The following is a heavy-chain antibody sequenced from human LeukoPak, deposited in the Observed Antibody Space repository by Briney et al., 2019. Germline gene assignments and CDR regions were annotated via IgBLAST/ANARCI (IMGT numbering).Heavy chain of an antibody. V-gene: IGHV3-23*01. Sequence: GGSLRLSCAASGFTFSSYAMSWVRQPPGKGLGWVSAISGRGGSTYYADSVEGPSTISTENSKNTLYLQMNSLRAEDTAVYYCAKAGAVVVVAAKFFDYWGQGTLVTVSS. D-gene: IGHD2-15*01. CDR3: AKAGAVVVVAAKFFDY. CDR2: ISGRGGST. CDR1: GFTFSSYA. J-gene: IGHJ4*02.